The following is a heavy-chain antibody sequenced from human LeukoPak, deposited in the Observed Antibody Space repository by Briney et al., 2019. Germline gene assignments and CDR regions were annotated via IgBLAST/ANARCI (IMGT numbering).Heavy chain of an antibody. Sequence: GGSLRLTCAVSGFTFSTHSMNWVRQAPGKGLEWVSYIISSSNTIYYADSVKGRFTISRDNAKNSLYLQMNSLRAEDTAVYYCARAVGHGSGSPRMDVWGKGTTVTVSS. CDR1: GFTFSTHS. V-gene: IGHV3-48*01. CDR2: IISSSNTI. D-gene: IGHD3-10*01. J-gene: IGHJ6*04. CDR3: ARAVGHGSGSPRMDV.